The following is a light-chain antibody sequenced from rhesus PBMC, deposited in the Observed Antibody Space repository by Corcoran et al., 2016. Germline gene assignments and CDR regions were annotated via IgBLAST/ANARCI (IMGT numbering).Light chain of an antibody. V-gene: IGLV7-76*01. J-gene: IGLJ1*01. CDR1: TGAVTSGNY. Sequence: QAVVTQEPSLTVSPGGTVTLTCGSSTGAVTSGNYPHWFQQKPGQAPRGLIYNTNNKHSWTPARFSGSLAGGKAALTLSGAQPEDEAEYYGLLYYGADQHIFGAGTRLTVL. CDR2: NTN. CDR3: LLYYGADQHI.